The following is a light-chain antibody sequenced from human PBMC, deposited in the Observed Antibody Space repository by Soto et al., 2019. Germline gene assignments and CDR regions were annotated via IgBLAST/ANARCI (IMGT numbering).Light chain of an antibody. V-gene: IGKV3-15*01. J-gene: IGKJ1*01. CDR3: QQYNDWPRT. Sequence: EIAMTQSPVTLSVSPGERATLSCRASQSVSTRLAWYQQKPGQAPRLLIYGASTRVTGTPDRFSGSGSGTEFTLTISSLQYEDFEVYYCQQYNDWPRTLGQGTKVDIK. CDR2: GAS. CDR1: QSVSTR.